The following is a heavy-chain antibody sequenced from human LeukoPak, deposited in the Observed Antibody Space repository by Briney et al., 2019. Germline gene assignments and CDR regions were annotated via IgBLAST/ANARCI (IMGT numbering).Heavy chain of an antibody. V-gene: IGHV3-74*01. CDR1: GFTSKLYW. Sequence: GGSLRLSCAASGFTSKLYWMHWVRQVPGKRPVWVSRINDDGSDTIYADSVRGRFTISRDDAKNTVYLQMNNLRAEDTAVYCVRGGPSTWSWGQGTLVTVSS. CDR3: RGGPSTWS. D-gene: IGHD2-15*01. CDR2: INDDGSDT. J-gene: IGHJ5*02.